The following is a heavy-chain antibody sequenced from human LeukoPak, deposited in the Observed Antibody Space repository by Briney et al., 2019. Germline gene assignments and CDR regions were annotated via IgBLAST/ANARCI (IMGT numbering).Heavy chain of an antibody. CDR2: INHSGST. Sequence: SETLSLTCAVYGGSFSGHYWSWIRQPPGKGLEWIGEINHSGSTNYNPSLESRVTISVDTSKNHFSLKLSSVTAADTAVYYCASPWSSGWYDSDYYYGMDVWGQGTTVTVSS. CDR3: ASPWSSGWYDSDYYYGMDV. J-gene: IGHJ6*02. D-gene: IGHD6-19*01. CDR1: GGSFSGHY. V-gene: IGHV4-34*01.